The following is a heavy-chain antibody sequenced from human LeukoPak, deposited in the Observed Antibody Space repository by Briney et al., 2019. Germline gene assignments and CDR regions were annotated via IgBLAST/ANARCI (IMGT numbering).Heavy chain of an antibody. CDR2: LSSDNYTI. CDR1: GITFSSYS. J-gene: IGHJ5*02. CDR3: ARVATDGGGFDP. D-gene: IGHD3-16*01. Sequence: GGSLRLSCAASGITFSSYSMNWVRQAPGKGLEWISYLSSDNYTIYYADSVKGRFIISRDNAKDSLYLQMNSLRAEDTAVYYCARVATDGGGFDPWGQGTLVTVSS. V-gene: IGHV3-48*01.